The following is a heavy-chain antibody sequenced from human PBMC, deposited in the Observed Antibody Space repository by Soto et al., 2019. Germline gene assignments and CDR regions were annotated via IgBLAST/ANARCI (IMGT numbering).Heavy chain of an antibody. CDR3: ARDYYDKGGAFDI. V-gene: IGHV4-4*02. CDR1: GGSISNINW. CDR2: IYYSGST. J-gene: IGHJ3*02. D-gene: IGHD3-22*01. Sequence: PSQILCLSCAVSGGSISNINWRSWVRHPPGKGLEWIGEIYYSGSTNYNPSLKSRVTISVDTSKNQFSLKLSSVTAADTAVYYCARDYYDKGGAFDIWGQGTMVTVSS.